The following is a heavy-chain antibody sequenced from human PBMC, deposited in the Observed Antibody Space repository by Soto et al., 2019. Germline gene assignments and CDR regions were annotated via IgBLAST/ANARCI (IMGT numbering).Heavy chain of an antibody. CDR1: QYSFTNYC. CDR2: INPSGGST. V-gene: IGHV1-46*01. J-gene: IGHJ6*02. Sequence: QVQLVQSGAKAKTPGASVKVSCKASQYSFTNYCVHWVRQAPGQGLEWMGVINPSGGSTKYAQRFRGRVTMTRDTSTSTVYMDLRSLRPEDTAVYFCARALYDTDSVPVGAESRYYVMDVWGRGTTVTVSS. D-gene: IGHD3-22*01. CDR3: ARALYDTDSVPVGAESRYYVMDV.